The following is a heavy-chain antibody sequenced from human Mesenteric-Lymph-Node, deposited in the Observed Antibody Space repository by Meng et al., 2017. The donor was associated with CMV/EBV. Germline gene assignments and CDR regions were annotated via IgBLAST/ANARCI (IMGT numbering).Heavy chain of an antibody. CDR2: IQYDGSNR. D-gene: IGHD6-13*01. V-gene: IGHV3-30*02. J-gene: IGHJ4*02. Sequence: GESLKISCAASGFTFRSYGMHWVRQAPGKGLEWVAFIQYDGSNRCYAESVKGRFTISRDNSMNTLYLQMNSLRAEDTAVYYCAKRGWDNSWYLGSCDYWRQGTLVTVSS. CDR1: GFTFRSYG. CDR3: AKRGWDNSWYLGSCDY.